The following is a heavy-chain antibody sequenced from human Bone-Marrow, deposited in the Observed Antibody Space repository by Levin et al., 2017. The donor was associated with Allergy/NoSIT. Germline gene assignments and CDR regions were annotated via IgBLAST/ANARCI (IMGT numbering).Heavy chain of an antibody. CDR2: ITTAGTYI. V-gene: IGHV3-21*06. Sequence: GGSLRLSCASSGFGLSTYCMDWVRQAPGKGLEWLASITTAGTYIYYADSVKGRFTISRDNAKNSLYLQMNSLRAEDTAVYYCARGYGLEQFYYYGMDVWGQGTTVTVSS. CDR1: GFGLSTYC. D-gene: IGHD1/OR15-1a*01. J-gene: IGHJ6*02. CDR3: ARGYGLEQFYYYGMDV.